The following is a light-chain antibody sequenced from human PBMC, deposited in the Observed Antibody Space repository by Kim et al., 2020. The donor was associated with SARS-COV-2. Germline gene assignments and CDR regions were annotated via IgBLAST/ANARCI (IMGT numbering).Light chain of an antibody. J-gene: IGLJ2*01. Sequence: YNFVSWFQQHPGKAPKLIIFDVNRRPSGVPDRFSGSKSGNTASLTISGLQAEDEADYYCCSYAGNFHEIFGGGTKLTVL. CDR1: YNF. CDR3: CSYAGNFHEI. V-gene: IGLV2-11*03. CDR2: DVN.